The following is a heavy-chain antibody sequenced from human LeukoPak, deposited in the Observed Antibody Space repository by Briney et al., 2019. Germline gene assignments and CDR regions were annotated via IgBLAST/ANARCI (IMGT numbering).Heavy chain of an antibody. D-gene: IGHD2-2*01. CDR3: VRGGYCSSNTCYSGKDPLDY. J-gene: IGHJ4*02. V-gene: IGHV3-74*01. Sequence: GESLRLSCAASGFTFSSYWMHWVRQAPGKGLVWVSRINSDGSYTSYADSVKSRFTISRDNAKNTLYLQMSSLRAEDTAVYYCVRGGYCSSNTCYSGKDPLDYWGQGTLVTVSS. CDR1: GFTFSSYW. CDR2: INSDGSYT.